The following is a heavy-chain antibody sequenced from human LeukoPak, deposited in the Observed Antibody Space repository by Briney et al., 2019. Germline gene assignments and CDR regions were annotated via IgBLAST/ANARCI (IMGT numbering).Heavy chain of an antibody. CDR2: IYTSGST. J-gene: IGHJ4*02. CDR3: ARLIPAYSSGWDLFDY. Sequence: SETLSLTCTVSGGSISSYYWSWIRQPAGKGLEWIGRIYTSGSTNYNPSLKSRVTMSVDTSKNQFSLKLSSVTAADTAVYYCARLIPAYSSGWDLFDYWGQGTLATVSS. D-gene: IGHD6-19*01. V-gene: IGHV4-4*07. CDR1: GGSISSYY.